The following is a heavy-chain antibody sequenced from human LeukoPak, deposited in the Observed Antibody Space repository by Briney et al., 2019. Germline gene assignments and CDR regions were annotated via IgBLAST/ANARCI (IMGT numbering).Heavy chain of an antibody. D-gene: IGHD5-24*01. CDR1: GFIFNNYA. Sequence: GGSLRLSCAGSGFIFNNYAMHWVRQPPGKGLEWVSAISGSGGSTYYADSVKGRFTISRDNSKNTLYLQMNSLRAEDTAVYYCAKRGMAFDYWGQGTLVTVSS. CDR3: AKRGMAFDY. CDR2: ISGSGGST. V-gene: IGHV3-23*01. J-gene: IGHJ4*02.